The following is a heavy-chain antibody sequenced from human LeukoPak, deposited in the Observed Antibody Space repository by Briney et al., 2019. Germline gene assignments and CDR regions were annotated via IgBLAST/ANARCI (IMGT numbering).Heavy chain of an antibody. Sequence: KASETLSLTCTVSGGSFSSYYWSWIRQPPRKGLEWIGYIYYGGSTNYNPSLKSRVTISVDTSKNQFSLKLSSVTAADTAVYYCARAPNTRDYGDKYYYYMDVWGKGTTVTISS. V-gene: IGHV4-59*01. CDR2: IYYGGST. J-gene: IGHJ6*03. CDR3: ARAPNTRDYGDKYYYYMDV. D-gene: IGHD4-23*01. CDR1: GGSFSSYY.